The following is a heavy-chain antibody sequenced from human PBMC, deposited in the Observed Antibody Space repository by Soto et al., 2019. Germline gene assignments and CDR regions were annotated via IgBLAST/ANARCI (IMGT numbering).Heavy chain of an antibody. Sequence: EVQLLESGGGLVQPGGSLRLSCAASGFTFSSYAMSWVRQAPGKGLEWVSAISGSGGSTYYADSVKGRFTISRDNSKNTLYLQMNSLRAEDTAVYYCAQRGDWLLLTSLFDYWGQGTLVTVSS. V-gene: IGHV3-23*01. CDR2: ISGSGGST. CDR1: GFTFSSYA. J-gene: IGHJ4*02. D-gene: IGHD3-9*01. CDR3: AQRGDWLLLTSLFDY.